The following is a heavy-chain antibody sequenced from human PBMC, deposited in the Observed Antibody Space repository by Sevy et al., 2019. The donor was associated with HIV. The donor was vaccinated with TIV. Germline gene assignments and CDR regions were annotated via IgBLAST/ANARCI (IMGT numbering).Heavy chain of an antibody. Sequence: GGSLRLSCAASGFTFSRYWMSWVRQAPGKGLEWVANIKKDGSEKYYVDSVKGRFTISRDNAKNSLYLQMNSLRAEDTALYYCARDRSSSNCFWGLDVWGQGTTVAVSS. V-gene: IGHV3-7*03. CDR3: ARDRSSSNCFWGLDV. CDR1: GFTFSRYW. D-gene: IGHD2-2*01. CDR2: IKKDGSEK. J-gene: IGHJ6*02.